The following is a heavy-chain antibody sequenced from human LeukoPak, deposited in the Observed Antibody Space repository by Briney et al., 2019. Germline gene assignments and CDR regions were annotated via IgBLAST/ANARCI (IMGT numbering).Heavy chain of an antibody. D-gene: IGHD7-27*01. CDR3: ARENWGGYYYYYYGMDV. Sequence: SETLSLTCTVSGGSISSYSWTWVRQPPGKGLEWIGYIYYSGSTNYNPSLKSRVTISVDTSKNQFSLKLSSVTAADTAVYYCARENWGGYYYYYYGMDVWGQGTTVTVSS. V-gene: IGHV4-59*01. CDR2: IYYSGST. J-gene: IGHJ6*02. CDR1: GGSISSYS.